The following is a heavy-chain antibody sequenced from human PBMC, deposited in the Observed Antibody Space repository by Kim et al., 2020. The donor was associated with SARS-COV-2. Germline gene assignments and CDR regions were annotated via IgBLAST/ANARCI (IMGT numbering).Heavy chain of an antibody. V-gene: IGHV3-23*01. CDR1: GFIFSNSG. J-gene: IGHJ5*02. CDR2: ISDRGHSS. CDR3: ATCPGGSCFPNWFDA. D-gene: IGHD2-8*02. Sequence: GGSLRLSCVGSGFIFSNSGMSWVRQVPGEGLEWISSISDRGHSSYYADSVKGRFTVSRDNSKSALYLQMNSLRAEDTAIYYCATCPGGSCFPNWFDAWGQGTHVAVSS.